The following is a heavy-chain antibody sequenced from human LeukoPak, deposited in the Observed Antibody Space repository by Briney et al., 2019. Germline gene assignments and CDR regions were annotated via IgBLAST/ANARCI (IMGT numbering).Heavy chain of an antibody. CDR2: IYHSGST. Sequence: PSETLSLTCAVSGGSLSSGGYSWSWIRQPPGKGLEWIGYIYHSGSTYYNPSRKSRVTISVDRSKNQFSLKLSSVTAADTAVYYCARLRYSSGWYLDYWGQGTLVTVSS. J-gene: IGHJ4*02. V-gene: IGHV4-30-2*01. CDR3: ARLRYSSGWYLDY. D-gene: IGHD6-19*01. CDR1: GGSLSSGGYS.